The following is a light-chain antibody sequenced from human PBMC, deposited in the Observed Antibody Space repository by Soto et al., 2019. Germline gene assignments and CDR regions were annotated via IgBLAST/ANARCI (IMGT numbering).Light chain of an antibody. CDR1: QSVSSSY. Sequence: EIVLTQSPGTLSLSPGERATLSCRASQSVSSSYLAWYQHKTGQAPRLLIYGASSRATGIPDRFSGSGFGTDFTLTISRLEPEDFAVYYCQQYGSSSWTFGQGTKVDIK. V-gene: IGKV3-20*01. J-gene: IGKJ1*01. CDR2: GAS. CDR3: QQYGSSSWT.